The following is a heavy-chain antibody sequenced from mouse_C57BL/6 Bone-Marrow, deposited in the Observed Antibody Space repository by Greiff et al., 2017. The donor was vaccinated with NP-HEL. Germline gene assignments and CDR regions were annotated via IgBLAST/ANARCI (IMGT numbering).Heavy chain of an antibody. CDR2: IDPSDSET. V-gene: IGHV1-52*01. Sequence: QVQLQQPGAELVRPGSSVKLSCKASGYTSTSYWMHWVKQRPIQGLEWIGNIDPSDSETHYNQKFKDKATLTVDKSSSTAYMQLSSLTSEDSAVYYCARADYGGFAYWGQGTLVTVSA. CDR3: ARADYGGFAY. J-gene: IGHJ3*01. CDR1: GYTSTSYW. D-gene: IGHD1-1*01.